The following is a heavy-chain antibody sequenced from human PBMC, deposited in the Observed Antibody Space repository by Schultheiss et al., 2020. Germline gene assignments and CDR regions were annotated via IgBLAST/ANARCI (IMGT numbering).Heavy chain of an antibody. Sequence: GGSLRLACAASGFTFSSSWMYWVCQAPEKGLEWVSRINSDGSSTSYADSVKGRFTISRDNAKNSLYLQMNSLRAEDTAVYYCAKDQDRFLEWLLGYGMDVWGQGTTVTVSS. J-gene: IGHJ6*02. D-gene: IGHD3-3*01. CDR1: GFTFSSSW. V-gene: IGHV3-74*01. CDR3: AKDQDRFLEWLLGYGMDV. CDR2: INSDGSST.